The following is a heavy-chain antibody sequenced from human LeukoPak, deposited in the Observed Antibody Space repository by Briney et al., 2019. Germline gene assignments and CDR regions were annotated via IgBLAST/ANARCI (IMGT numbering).Heavy chain of an antibody. D-gene: IGHD4-11*01. Sequence: AGGSLRLSCAASGFTVSYNYMSWVRQAPGKGLEWVSIIYSGGSTYYADSVKGRFTISRDNSKNALYLQMNSLRAEDTAVYYCARDRTGQQLISRKEYYYMDVWGKGTTVTISS. CDR2: IYSGGST. CDR1: GFTVSYNY. J-gene: IGHJ6*03. CDR3: ARDRTGQQLISRKEYYYMDV. V-gene: IGHV3-66*01.